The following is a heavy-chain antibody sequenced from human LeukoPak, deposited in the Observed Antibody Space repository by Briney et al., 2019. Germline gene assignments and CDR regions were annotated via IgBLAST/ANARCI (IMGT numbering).Heavy chain of an antibody. CDR1: GFTVSSNY. D-gene: IGHD5-24*01. CDR3: ARDPGRYNYYFDY. V-gene: IGHV3-66*01. J-gene: IGHJ4*02. Sequence: GGSLRLSCAASGFTVSSNYMNWVRQAPGKGLEWVSVFYSGGSTHYADSVKGRFTISRDNSKNTLYLQMNSLRAEDTAVYYCARDPGRYNYYFDYWGQGTLVTVSS. CDR2: FYSGGST.